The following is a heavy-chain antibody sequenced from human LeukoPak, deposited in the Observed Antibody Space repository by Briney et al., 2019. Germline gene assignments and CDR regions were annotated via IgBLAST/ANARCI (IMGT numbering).Heavy chain of an antibody. D-gene: IGHD3-9*01. CDR3: ARAGLEASYYYYGMDV. V-gene: IGHV3-9*01. Sequence: GGSLRLSCAASGFTFDDYAMHWVRQAPGKGLEWVSGISWNSGSIGYADSVKGRFTISRDNAKNSLYLQMNSLRAEDTAVYYCARAGLEASYYYYGMDVWGQGTTVTVSS. J-gene: IGHJ6*02. CDR1: GFTFDDYA. CDR2: ISWNSGSI.